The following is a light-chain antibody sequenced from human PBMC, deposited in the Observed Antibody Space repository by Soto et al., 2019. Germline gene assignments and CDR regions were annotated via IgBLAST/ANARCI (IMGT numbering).Light chain of an antibody. J-gene: IGLJ1*01. CDR2: SNN. CDR3: AAWDDSLNGFYV. CDR1: RSNIGSNT. V-gene: IGLV1-44*01. Sequence: QSVLTQPPSVSGTPGQRVTISCSGSRSNIGSNTVNWYQQLPGSAPKLLIYSNNQRPSGVPDRFSGSKSGTSASLAISGLRSEDEADYYCAAWDDSLNGFYVFGTGTKLTVL.